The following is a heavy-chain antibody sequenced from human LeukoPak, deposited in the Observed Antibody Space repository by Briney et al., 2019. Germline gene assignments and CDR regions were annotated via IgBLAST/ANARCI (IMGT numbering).Heavy chain of an antibody. CDR3: ARDEKYSSSWFHY. V-gene: IGHV1-18*04. CDR2: ISSYNGNT. Sequence: ASVKVSCKASGYTFISYGSSWVRQAPGQGLEWMGWISSYNGNTNYDQKLQGRVTMTTDTSTSTAYMELRSLRSDDTAVYYCARDEKYSSSWFHYWGQGTLVTVSS. CDR1: GYTFISYG. D-gene: IGHD6-13*01. J-gene: IGHJ4*02.